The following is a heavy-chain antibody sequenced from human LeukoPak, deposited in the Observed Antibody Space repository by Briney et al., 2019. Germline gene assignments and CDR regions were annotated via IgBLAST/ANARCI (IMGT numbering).Heavy chain of an antibody. Sequence: PGGSLRLSCEGSGFTFSNYRMSWVRQAPGKGLEWLAVVWYDENNKDYADSVKGRFTISRDNSKNTLYLQMNSLRAEDTALYYCAKDAYSSSLYYFDYWGQGTLVTVSS. CDR3: AKDAYSSSLYYFDY. CDR1: GFTFSNYR. J-gene: IGHJ4*02. V-gene: IGHV3-33*03. CDR2: VWYDENNK. D-gene: IGHD6-13*01.